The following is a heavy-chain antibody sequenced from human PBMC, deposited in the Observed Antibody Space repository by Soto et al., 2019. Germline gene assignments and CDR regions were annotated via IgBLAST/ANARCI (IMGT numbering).Heavy chain of an antibody. CDR1: GYTFTDYY. CDR3: ARDLSPYSSGWGY. Sequence: QVQLVQSGAAVKKPGASVKVSCKASGYTFTDYYVHWVRQAPGQGLEWMGWINPNSGGTKSAQKFQGRVTMTRDTSISTAYMELSRLRSDDTAVYYCARDLSPYSSGWGYWGQGTLVTVSS. D-gene: IGHD6-19*01. J-gene: IGHJ4*02. CDR2: INPNSGGT. V-gene: IGHV1-2*02.